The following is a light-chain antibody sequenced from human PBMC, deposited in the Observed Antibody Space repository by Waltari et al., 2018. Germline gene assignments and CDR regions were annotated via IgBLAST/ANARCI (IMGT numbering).Light chain of an antibody. CDR1: SPTIGNNY. J-gene: IGLJ3*02. Sequence: QYILTQPPSASGTPGQRVTISCSGASPTIGNNYVYWYRQLPGTAPKLLLYKNNQRPSGVPDRFSGSKSGTSASLAISGLRAEDESDYFCSTWDDSVTGWLFGGGTKLTVL. CDR3: STWDDSVTGWL. V-gene: IGLV1-47*01. CDR2: KNN.